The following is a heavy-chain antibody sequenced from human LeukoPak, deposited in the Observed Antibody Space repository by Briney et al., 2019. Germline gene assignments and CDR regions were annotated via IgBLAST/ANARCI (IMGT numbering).Heavy chain of an antibody. CDR2: MTEDGNNE. D-gene: IGHD2-8*01. Sequence: GGSLRLSCAASAFTISGYWMNWVRQAPGKGLEWVASMTEDGNNEFYVDSVKGRFTISGDNAKNSLYLQMNSLRADDTAVYYCARGHCTNGVCFDYWGQGTLVTVSS. CDR3: ARGHCTNGVCFDY. J-gene: IGHJ4*02. V-gene: IGHV3-7*01. CDR1: AFTISGYW.